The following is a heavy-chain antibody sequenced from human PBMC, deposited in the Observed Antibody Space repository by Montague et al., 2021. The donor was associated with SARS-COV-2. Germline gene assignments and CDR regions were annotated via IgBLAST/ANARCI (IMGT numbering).Heavy chain of an antibody. J-gene: IGHJ5*02. CDR2: ISSSSSYI. CDR3: ARDDYVWGSYRYSQYNWFDP. CDR1: GFTFSSYS. V-gene: IGHV3-21*01. Sequence: SLRLSCAASGFTFSSYSMNWVRQAPVKGLEWVSSISSSSSYIYYXDSXKGLFTISRDNAKNSLYLQMNSLRAEDTAVYYCARDDYVWGSYRYSQYNWFDPWGQGTLVTVSS. D-gene: IGHD3-16*02.